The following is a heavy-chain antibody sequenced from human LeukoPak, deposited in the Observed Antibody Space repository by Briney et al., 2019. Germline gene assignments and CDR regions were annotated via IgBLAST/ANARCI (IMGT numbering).Heavy chain of an antibody. J-gene: IGHJ4*02. V-gene: IGHV3-48*02. D-gene: IGHD3-22*01. CDR1: GSTFSSYN. Sequence: GGSLRLSCAASGSTFSSYNMNWVRQAPGKGLECVSYISSSSSTIYYADSVKGRFTISRDNAKNSLYLQMNSLRDEDTAVYYCARDDYESSGGFDYWGQGTLVTVSS. CDR2: ISSSSSTI. CDR3: ARDDYESSGGFDY.